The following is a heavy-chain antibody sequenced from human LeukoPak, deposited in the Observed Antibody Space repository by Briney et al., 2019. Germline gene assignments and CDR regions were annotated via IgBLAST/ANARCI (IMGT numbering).Heavy chain of an antibody. V-gene: IGHV3-64*01. CDR3: AKDVTYYDILTGYAYYYMDV. D-gene: IGHD3-9*01. CDR1: GFTFSGYA. Sequence: GGSLRLSCAASGFTFSGYAMHWVRQAPGKGLEYVSAISSNGGSTYYANSVKGRFTISRDNSKNTLYLQMNSLRAEGTAVYYCAKDVTYYDILTGYAYYYMDVWGKGTTVTISS. J-gene: IGHJ6*03. CDR2: ISSNGGST.